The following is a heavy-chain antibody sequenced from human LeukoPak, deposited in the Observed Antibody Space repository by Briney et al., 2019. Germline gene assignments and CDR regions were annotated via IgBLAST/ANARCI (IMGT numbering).Heavy chain of an antibody. Sequence: GGSLRLSCAASGFTLSNYWMNWVRQAPGKGLEWVSFISSSSYIYYADSVKGRFTISRDNAKNSLYLQMNNLRAEDTAVYYCARDKYGSGSYSWSKRLDSWGQGTLVTVSS. CDR2: ISSSSYI. J-gene: IGHJ4*02. V-gene: IGHV3-21*01. CDR1: GFTLSNYW. D-gene: IGHD3-10*01. CDR3: ARDKYGSGSYSWSKRLDS.